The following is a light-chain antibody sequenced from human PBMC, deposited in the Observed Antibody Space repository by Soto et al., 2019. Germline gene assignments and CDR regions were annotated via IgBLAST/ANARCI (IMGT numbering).Light chain of an antibody. CDR3: QQRSNWLQLS. V-gene: IGKV3-11*01. CDR1: QSVSSY. CDR2: DAS. J-gene: IGKJ4*01. Sequence: EIVWTQSPATLSLSPGERATLSCRASQSVSSYLAWYQQKPGQAPRLLIYDASNRATGITARFSGSGSETDVTVNNSSLEPEDFAVYYCQQRSNWLQLSFGGGTKVEIK.